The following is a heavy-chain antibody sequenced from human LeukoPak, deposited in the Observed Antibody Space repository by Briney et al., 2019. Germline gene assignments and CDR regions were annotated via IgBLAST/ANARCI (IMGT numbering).Heavy chain of an antibody. J-gene: IGHJ4*02. CDR1: GYTFTGYY. Sequence: ASVKVSCKASGYTFTGYYMHWVRQAPGQGLEWMGWINPNSGGTNYAQKFQGRVTMTRDTSISTAYMELSRLRSDDTAVYYCARGGGNYDILTGYYPFDYWGQGTLVTVSS. D-gene: IGHD3-9*01. CDR3: ARGGGNYDILTGYYPFDY. V-gene: IGHV1-2*02. CDR2: INPNSGGT.